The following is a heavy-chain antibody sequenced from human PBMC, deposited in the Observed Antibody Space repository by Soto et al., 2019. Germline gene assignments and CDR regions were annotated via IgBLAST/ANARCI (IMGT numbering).Heavy chain of an antibody. CDR1: GFTFSNYW. D-gene: IGHD2-2*01. Sequence: PGGSLRLSCAASGFTFSNYWMHWVRQPPGKGLMWVSRINTDGSSTSYADSVMGRFTISRDNAKNTVDLQMNSLRAEDTAVYYYARDFIYCTSTSCPPWGQGTLVTVSS. V-gene: IGHV3-74*01. CDR2: INTDGSST. CDR3: ARDFIYCTSTSCPP. J-gene: IGHJ5*02.